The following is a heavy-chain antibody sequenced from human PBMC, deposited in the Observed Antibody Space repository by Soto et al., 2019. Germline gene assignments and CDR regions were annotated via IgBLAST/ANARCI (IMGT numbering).Heavy chain of an antibody. CDR3: ARDSSSWYVQDAFDI. J-gene: IGHJ3*02. Sequence: ASVKVSCKASGYTFTNYDINWVRQATGQGLEWMGWMNPNSGNTGYAQKLQGRVTMTRNTSMSTASMELSSLRSEDTAVYYCARDSSSWYVQDAFDIWGQGTMVTVSS. D-gene: IGHD6-13*01. CDR1: GYTFTNYD. CDR2: MNPNSGNT. V-gene: IGHV1-8*01.